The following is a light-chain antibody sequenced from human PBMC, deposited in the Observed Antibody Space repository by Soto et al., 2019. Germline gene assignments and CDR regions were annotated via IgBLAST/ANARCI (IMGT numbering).Light chain of an antibody. V-gene: IGKV1-5*03. CDR1: QSISSW. CDR3: QQYNSYWT. Sequence: DIQMTQSPSTLSASVGDRVTITCRASQSISSWLAWYQQKPGKAPKLLIYKASSLESGVPSRFSGSRSGPEFTLTISSLQPDDFATYYCQQYNSYWTFGQGTKVEIK. J-gene: IGKJ1*01. CDR2: KAS.